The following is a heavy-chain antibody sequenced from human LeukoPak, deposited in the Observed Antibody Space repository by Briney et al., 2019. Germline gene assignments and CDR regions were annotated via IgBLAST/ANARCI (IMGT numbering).Heavy chain of an antibody. CDR3: ARDSLLGNWFDP. V-gene: IGHV4-59*01. CDR1: GGSISSYY. J-gene: IGHJ5*02. CDR2: IYYSGST. D-gene: IGHD1-26*01. Sequence: PSETLSLTCTVSGGSISSYYWSWIRQPPGKGLEWIGYIYYSGSTNHNPSLKSRVTISVDTSKNQFSLKLSSVTAADTAVYYCARDSLLGNWFDPWGQGTLVTVSS.